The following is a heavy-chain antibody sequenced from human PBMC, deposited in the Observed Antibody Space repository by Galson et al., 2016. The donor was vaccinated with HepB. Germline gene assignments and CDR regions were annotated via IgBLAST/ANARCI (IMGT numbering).Heavy chain of an antibody. Sequence: PALVKPTQTLTLTCTLSGMSVSTRALRVSWIRQPPEKALEWLARIDWNDDKLYRTSLQTRLTIFTDTSKNQVVLRMSNMDPVDTATYYCARHGRGDYVSFDDWGQGTLVTVSS. J-gene: IGHJ4*02. CDR1: GMSVSTRALR. CDR2: IDWNDDK. V-gene: IGHV2-70*04. CDR3: ARHGRGDYVSFDD. D-gene: IGHD4-17*01.